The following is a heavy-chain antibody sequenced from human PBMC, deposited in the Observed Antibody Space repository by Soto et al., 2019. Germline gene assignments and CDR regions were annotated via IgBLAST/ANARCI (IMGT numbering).Heavy chain of an antibody. CDR2: ISYDGSNK. CDR3: VKERKGVLEWLSNHNWFDS. V-gene: IGHV3-30*18. Sequence: QVQLVESGGGVVQPGRSLRLSCAASGFTFSSYGMHWVRQAPGKGLEWVAVISYDGSNKYYADSVKGRFTISRDNSKNTLYLQMNSLRAEDTAVYYCVKERKGVLEWLSNHNWFDSWCQGTLVTVSS. D-gene: IGHD3-3*01. J-gene: IGHJ5*01. CDR1: GFTFSSYG.